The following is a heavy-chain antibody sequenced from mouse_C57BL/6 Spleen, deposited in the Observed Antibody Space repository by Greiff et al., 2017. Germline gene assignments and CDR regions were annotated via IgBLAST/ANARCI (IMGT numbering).Heavy chain of an antibody. Sequence: VQLKESGPGLVKPSQSLSLTCSVTGYSITSGYYWNWIRQFPGNKLEWMGYISYDGSNNYNPSLKNRISITRDTSKNQFFLKLNSVTTEDTATYYCARERDYYGSSYDRAMDYWGQGTSVTVSS. CDR1: GYSITSGYY. D-gene: IGHD1-1*01. V-gene: IGHV3-6*01. J-gene: IGHJ4*01. CDR2: ISYDGSN. CDR3: ARERDYYGSSYDRAMDY.